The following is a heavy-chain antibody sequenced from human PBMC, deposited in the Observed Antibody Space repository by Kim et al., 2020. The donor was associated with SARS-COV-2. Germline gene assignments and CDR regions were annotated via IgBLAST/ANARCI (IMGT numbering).Heavy chain of an antibody. D-gene: IGHD2-2*01. Sequence: YNPSLKSRVSLSVDTSKNQFSLKVTSVTAADTAVYHCARAFCSSPSCFLDYWGQGILVTVSS. J-gene: IGHJ4*02. V-gene: IGHV4-31*02. CDR3: ARAFCSSPSCFLDY.